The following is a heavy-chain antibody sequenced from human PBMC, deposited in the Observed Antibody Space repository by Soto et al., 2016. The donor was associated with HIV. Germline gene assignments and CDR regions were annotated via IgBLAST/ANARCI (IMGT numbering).Heavy chain of an antibody. D-gene: IGHD5-18*01. CDR3: ATRIGYSYGFYYFDS. J-gene: IGHJ4*02. Sequence: QVQLVQSGAEVKKPGASVKVSCKASGYMFTNYQIHWVRQAPGQGLEWMGWINPNTGGTNYAQKFQGRVTMTRDTSIRTAYMDLSSLTSADXALYYCATRIGYSYGFYYFDSWGQGTLVTVSS. CDR2: INPNTGGT. V-gene: IGHV1-2*02. CDR1: GYMFTNYQ.